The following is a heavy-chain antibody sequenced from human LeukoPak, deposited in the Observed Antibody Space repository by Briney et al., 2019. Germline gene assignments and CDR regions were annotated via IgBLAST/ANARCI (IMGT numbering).Heavy chain of an antibody. V-gene: IGHV4-4*07. Sequence: SETLSLTCTVSGGSISSYYWSWIRQPPGKGLEWIGRTYTSGSTNYNPSLKNRVTMSVDMSKNQFSLKLSSMIAADTAVYYCARVSSSWYQDWYFDLWGRGTLVTVPS. CDR3: ARVSSSWYQDWYFDL. CDR1: GGSISSYY. D-gene: IGHD6-13*01. J-gene: IGHJ2*01. CDR2: TYTSGST.